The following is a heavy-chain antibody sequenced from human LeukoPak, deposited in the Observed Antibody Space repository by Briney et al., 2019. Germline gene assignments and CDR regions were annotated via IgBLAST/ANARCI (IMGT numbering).Heavy chain of an antibody. D-gene: IGHD3-22*01. CDR1: GGSISSSNW. J-gene: IGHJ3*02. CDR2: IYLSGRT. V-gene: IGHV4-4*02. CDR3: ASGFHNSSGFYAAFDI. Sequence: SETLSLTCAVSGGSISSSNWWNWVRQPPGKGLEWIGEIYLSGRTTYSPSLKSRATISADKSKNQFSLRLSSVTAADTAVYYCASGFHNSSGFYAAFDIWGLGTLVTVSS.